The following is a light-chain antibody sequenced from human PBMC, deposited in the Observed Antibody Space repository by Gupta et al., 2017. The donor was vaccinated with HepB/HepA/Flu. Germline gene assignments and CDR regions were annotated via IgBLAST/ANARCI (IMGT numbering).Light chain of an antibody. CDR1: SSDVGAYNF. Sequence: QSALTQPASVSGSPGQSITISCTGTSSDVGAYNFVSWYQQHPGNAHKLMLFDVSKRPSGVANRFSVSKSGDTASLTISGLLVEAEGDYYFISYTCSRTVLFGGGTKLTVL. V-gene: IGLV2-14*03. J-gene: IGLJ2*01. CDR3: ISYTCSRTVL. CDR2: DVS.